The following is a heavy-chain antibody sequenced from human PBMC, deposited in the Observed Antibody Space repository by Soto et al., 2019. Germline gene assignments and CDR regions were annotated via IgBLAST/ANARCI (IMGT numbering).Heavy chain of an antibody. J-gene: IGHJ5*02. CDR2: IYCSGST. Sequence: SETLSLTCTVSGGSISSSSYYWGWIRQPPGKGLEWIGSIYCSGSTYYNPSLKSRFTISVDTSKNQFSLKLSSVTAADTAVFYCARHYSSGSRNWFDPWGQGTLVTVSS. CDR3: ARHYSSGSRNWFDP. V-gene: IGHV4-39*01. D-gene: IGHD6-19*01. CDR1: GGSISSSSYY.